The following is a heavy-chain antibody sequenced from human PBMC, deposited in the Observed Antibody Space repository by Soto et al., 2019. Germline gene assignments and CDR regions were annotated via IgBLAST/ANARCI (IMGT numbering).Heavy chain of an antibody. J-gene: IGHJ4*02. Sequence: QVQLVESGGGVVQPGRSLRLSCAASGFTFSSYAMHWVRQAPGKGLEWVAVISYDGSNKYYADSVKGRFTISRDNSKNTLYLQMNSLRAKDTAVYYCARGGGYDSGAGSEYWGQGTLVTVSS. D-gene: IGHD5-12*01. V-gene: IGHV3-30-3*01. CDR2: ISYDGSNK. CDR3: ARGGGYDSGAGSEY. CDR1: GFTFSSYA.